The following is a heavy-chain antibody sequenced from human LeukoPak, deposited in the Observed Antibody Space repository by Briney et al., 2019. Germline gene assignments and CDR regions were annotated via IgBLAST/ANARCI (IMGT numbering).Heavy chain of an antibody. V-gene: IGHV3-7*01. CDR2: IRQDGNEK. J-gene: IGHJ4*02. CDR1: GFTFSNYW. D-gene: IGHD4/OR15-4a*01. CDR3: ARLIDY. Sequence: PGGSLRLSCEASGFTFSNYWMTWVHQAPGKGLEWAANIRQDGNEKYYLDSVKGRFTISRDNAKNSLYLQMNSLRDEDTAVYYCARLIDYWGQGTLVTVSS.